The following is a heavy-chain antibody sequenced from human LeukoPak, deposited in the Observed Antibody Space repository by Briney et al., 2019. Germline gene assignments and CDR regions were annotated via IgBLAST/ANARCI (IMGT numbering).Heavy chain of an antibody. Sequence: GGSLRLSCAASGFTFTNYAMTWVRQAPGKGLEWVSSISDTYATTYYTDSVKGRCTISRDNSKNTVSLQLNNLRAEDTAVYFCVRHDSFIPFWGQGTLVTASS. CDR2: ISDTYATT. CDR3: VRHDSFIPF. J-gene: IGHJ4*02. D-gene: IGHD2-21*01. CDR1: GFTFTNYA. V-gene: IGHV3-23*01.